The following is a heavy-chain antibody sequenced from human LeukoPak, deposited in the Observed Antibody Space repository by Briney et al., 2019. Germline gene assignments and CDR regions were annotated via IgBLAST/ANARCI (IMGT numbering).Heavy chain of an antibody. V-gene: IGHV3-66*01. J-gene: IGHJ1*01. D-gene: IGHD6-19*01. CDR1: GFTVSSNY. CDR2: IYSGGST. Sequence: PGGSLRLSYAASGFTVSSNYMSWVRQAPGKGLEWVSVIYSGGSTYYADSVKGRFTISRDNSKNTLYLQMNSLRAEDTAVYYCARDRGNGWNHPADWGQGTRVTVSS. CDR3: ARDRGNGWNHPAD.